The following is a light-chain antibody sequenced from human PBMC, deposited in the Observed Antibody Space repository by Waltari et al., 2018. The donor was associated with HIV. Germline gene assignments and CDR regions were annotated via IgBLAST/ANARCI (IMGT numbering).Light chain of an antibody. CDR1: SSDVGSYNS. J-gene: IGLJ2*01. CDR3: SSYAGSNNVV. V-gene: IGLV2-8*01. CDR2: EVT. Sequence: QSALPQPPSASGSPGQSVTISCTGPSSDVGSYNSVSWYQQHPGKAPKLLISEVTKRPSGVPDRFSGSKSGNTASLTVSGLQAEDEADFYCSSYAGSNNVVFGGGTKLTVL.